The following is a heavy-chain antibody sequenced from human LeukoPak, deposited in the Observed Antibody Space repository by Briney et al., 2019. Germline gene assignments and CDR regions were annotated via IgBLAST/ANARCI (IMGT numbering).Heavy chain of an antibody. CDR2: ISSGSSTI. V-gene: IGHV3-48*01. Sequence: GGSLRLSCAASGFPFSGYSMNWVRQAPGKGLEWVSYISSGSSTIFYADSVKGRFTISRDNAKSSLFLQMNSLRAEDTAVYYCARSRTGNYFDYWGQGTLVTVSS. D-gene: IGHD2-8*02. CDR3: ARSRTGNYFDY. CDR1: GFPFSGYS. J-gene: IGHJ4*02.